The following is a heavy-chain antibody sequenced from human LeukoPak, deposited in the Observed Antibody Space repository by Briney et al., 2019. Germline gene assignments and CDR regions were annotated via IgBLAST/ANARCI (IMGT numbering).Heavy chain of an antibody. Sequence: ASVKVSCKASGYTFTGYYMHWVRQAPGQGLEWMGWINPNSGGTNYARKFQGRVTMTRDTSIGTAYMELSRLRSDDTAVYYCARDSAAAETADYWGQGTLVTVSS. CDR2: INPNSGGT. CDR3: ARDSAAAETADY. D-gene: IGHD6-13*01. V-gene: IGHV1-2*02. CDR1: GYTFTGYY. J-gene: IGHJ4*02.